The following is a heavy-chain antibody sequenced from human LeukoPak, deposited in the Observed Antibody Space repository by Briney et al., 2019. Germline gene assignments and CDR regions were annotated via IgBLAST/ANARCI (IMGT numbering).Heavy chain of an antibody. V-gene: IGHV3-21*01. CDR3: ARAQVGYNWFDP. CDR1: GFTVSNYT. D-gene: IGHD1-26*01. Sequence: PGGSLRLSCAASGFTVSNYTINWVRQPPGKGLEWVSSISRCSTYIYYADSVKGRFTISKDNAKNSLYLQMDSLRAEDTAVYYCARAQVGYNWFDPWGQGTLVTVSS. J-gene: IGHJ5*02. CDR2: ISRCSTYI.